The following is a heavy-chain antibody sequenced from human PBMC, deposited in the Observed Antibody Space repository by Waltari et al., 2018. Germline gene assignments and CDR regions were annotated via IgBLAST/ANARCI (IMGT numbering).Heavy chain of an antibody. CDR2: ISDDGSGS. CDR3: GRSSYRGDLV. Sequence: EVQLVESGGGLVQPGGSLRLSCTASGFTFNNYWIHWVRQAPGKGLVGVSRISDDGSGSSYAASVQGRFTLSRDNAKSTVYLQMNSLRAEDTAVYYCGRSSYRGDLVWGQGTMVTVSS. CDR1: GFTFNNYW. V-gene: IGHV3-74*01. D-gene: IGHD3-10*01. J-gene: IGHJ3*01.